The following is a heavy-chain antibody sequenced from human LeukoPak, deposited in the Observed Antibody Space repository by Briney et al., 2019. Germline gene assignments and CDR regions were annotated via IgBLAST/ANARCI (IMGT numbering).Heavy chain of an antibody. V-gene: IGHV3-7*01. CDR3: ARDLTPTY. Sequence: GGSLRLSCAASGFSFSSYWMNWVRQAPGKGLEWVANIKQDGSEKNYVDSVKGRFTISRDNAKNSLFLQMNSLRADDTAVYYCARDLTPTYWGQGTLVTVSS. CDR1: GFSFSSYW. J-gene: IGHJ4*02. CDR2: IKQDGSEK.